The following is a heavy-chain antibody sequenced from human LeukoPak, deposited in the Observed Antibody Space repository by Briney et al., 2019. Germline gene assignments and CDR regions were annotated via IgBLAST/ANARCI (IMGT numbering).Heavy chain of an antibody. D-gene: IGHD2-15*01. CDR3: ASNHPDCSGGSCYSGEFWFDP. CDR2: IIPIFGTA. CDR1: GYTFTSYG. Sequence: SVKVSCKASGYTFTSYGISWVRQAPGQGLEWMGGIIPIFGTANYAQKFQGRVTITADESTSTAYMELSSLRSEDTAVYYCASNHPDCSGGSCYSGEFWFDPWGQGTLVTVSS. V-gene: IGHV1-69*13. J-gene: IGHJ5*02.